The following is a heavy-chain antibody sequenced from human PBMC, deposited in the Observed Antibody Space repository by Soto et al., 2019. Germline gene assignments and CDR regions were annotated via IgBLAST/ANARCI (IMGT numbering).Heavy chain of an antibody. V-gene: IGHV1-18*01. CDR2: ISAHNGNT. Sequence: QVHLVQSGAEVKKPGASVKVSCTGSGYTFTSYGITWVRQAPGQGLERMGWISAHNGNTNYAQKLQGRLTVTRDTATSTAYMELRSVRSDDKAVYYCARGRYGDYWGQGALVTVSS. CDR3: ARGRYGDY. J-gene: IGHJ4*02. CDR1: GYTFTSYG. D-gene: IGHD1-26*01.